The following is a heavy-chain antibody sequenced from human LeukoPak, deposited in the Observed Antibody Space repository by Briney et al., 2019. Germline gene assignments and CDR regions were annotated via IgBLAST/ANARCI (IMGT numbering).Heavy chain of an antibody. CDR2: IFYRGNT. CDR1: GGSISTNNYY. Sequence: TPSETLSLTCTVSGGSISTNNYYWGWIRQPPGKGLEWIGSIFYRGNTYYNPSLKSRVTISIDTSKDQFSLQLTSVTAADTAIFYRARHGYDVLSGLFDYWGQGSLVTVSS. J-gene: IGHJ4*02. D-gene: IGHD3-3*01. V-gene: IGHV4-39*01. CDR3: ARHGYDVLSGLFDY.